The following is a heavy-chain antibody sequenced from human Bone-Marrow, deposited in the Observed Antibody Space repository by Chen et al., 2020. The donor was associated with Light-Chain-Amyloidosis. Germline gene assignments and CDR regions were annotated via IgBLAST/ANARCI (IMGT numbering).Heavy chain of an antibody. V-gene: IGHV4-30-4*01. D-gene: IGHD3-3*01. Sequence: QVQLQVSGPGLVKPSQTLSLTCTVSVGSISSGDYYWSWIRQPPGKGLEWIGYIYYSGSSHFNPSLKSRVTMSLDTSKNQFSLKLNSVTAADTAVFYCARGDYDLGYFDYWGQGMLVTVSS. CDR1: VGSISSGDYY. J-gene: IGHJ4*02. CDR2: IYYSGSS. CDR3: ARGDYDLGYFDY.